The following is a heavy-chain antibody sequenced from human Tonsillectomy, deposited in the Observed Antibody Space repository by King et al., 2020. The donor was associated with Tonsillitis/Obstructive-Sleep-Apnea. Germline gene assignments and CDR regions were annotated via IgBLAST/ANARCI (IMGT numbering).Heavy chain of an antibody. J-gene: IGHJ6*03. V-gene: IGHV5-51*01. D-gene: IGHD6-13*01. CDR1: GYSFTSYW. Sequence: QLVQSGAEVKKPGESLKISCKGSGYSFTSYWIGWVRQMPGKCLEWMGIIYPGDSDTRYSPSFQGQVTISADKSISTAYLQWSSLKASDTAMYYCARQGAAGTVADYYYYMDVWGKGTTVTVSS. CDR2: IYPGDSDT. CDR3: ARQGAAGTVADYYYYMDV.